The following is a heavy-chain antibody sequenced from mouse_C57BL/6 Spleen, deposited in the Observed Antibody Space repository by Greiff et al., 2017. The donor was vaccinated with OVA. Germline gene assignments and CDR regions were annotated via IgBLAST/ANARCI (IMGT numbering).Heavy chain of an antibody. Sequence: EVQLQESGGGLVQPGGSLKLSCAASGFTFSDYYMYWVRQTPEKRLEWVAYISNGGGSTYYPDTVKGRFTISRDNAKNTLYLQMSRLKSEDTAMYYCARHEGFYAMDYWGQGTSVTVSS. V-gene: IGHV5-12*01. CDR3: ARHEGFYAMDY. CDR2: ISNGGGST. J-gene: IGHJ4*01. CDR1: GFTFSDYY.